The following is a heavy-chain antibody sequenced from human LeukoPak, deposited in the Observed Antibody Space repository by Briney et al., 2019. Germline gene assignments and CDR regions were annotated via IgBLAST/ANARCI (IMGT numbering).Heavy chain of an antibody. J-gene: IGHJ4*02. Sequence: GGSLRLSCAASGFSISNYAMTWVRQAPGKGLEWVSGISGRDGNTYYADSVKGRFTISRDNSNNTLYLQMNSLRAEDTAVYYCARDDYDSSTPYYFDYWGQGTLVTVSS. CDR3: ARDDYDSSTPYYFDY. D-gene: IGHD3-22*01. V-gene: IGHV3-23*01. CDR2: ISGRDGNT. CDR1: GFSISNYA.